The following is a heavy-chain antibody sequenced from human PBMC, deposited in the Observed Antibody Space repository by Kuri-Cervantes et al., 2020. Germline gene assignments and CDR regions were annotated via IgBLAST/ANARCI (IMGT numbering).Heavy chain of an antibody. V-gene: IGHV3-7*01. D-gene: IGHD2-2*01. J-gene: IGHJ3*02. Sequence: GESLKISCAASRFTFSSYWMSWVRQAPGKGLEWVANIKPDGSERYYVDSVKGRFTISRDNAKNSLYLQMNSLRAEDTAVYYCARDSDIVVVPAANHDAFDIWGQGTMVTVSS. CDR1: RFTFSSYW. CDR3: ARDSDIVVVPAANHDAFDI. CDR2: IKPDGSER.